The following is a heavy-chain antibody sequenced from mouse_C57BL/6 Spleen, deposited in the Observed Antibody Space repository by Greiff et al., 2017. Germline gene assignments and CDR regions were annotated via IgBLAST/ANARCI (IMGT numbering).Heavy chain of an antibody. J-gene: IGHJ2*01. D-gene: IGHD1-3*01. CDR3: ARRDGNNITYFDN. V-gene: IGHV1-64*01. Sequence: QVQLQQPGAELVKPGASVKLSCKASGYTFTSYWMHWVKQRPGQGLEWIGMINPNSGSTTYNEKFKSKATLTVDKSSSTAYMQLSSLPSDDSAVYYCARRDGNNITYFDNWGQGTTLTVSS. CDR2: INPNSGST. CDR1: GYTFTSYW.